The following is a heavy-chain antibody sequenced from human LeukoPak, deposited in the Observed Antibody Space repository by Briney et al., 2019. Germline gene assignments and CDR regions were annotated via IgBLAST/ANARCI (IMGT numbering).Heavy chain of an antibody. D-gene: IGHD3-10*01. CDR2: ISGSGGST. V-gene: IGHV3-23*01. CDR3: VQSLWFGEPPPY. CDR1: GFTFSSYG. Sequence: GGSLRLSCAASGFTFSSYGLSWVRQAPGKGLEWVSGISGSGGSTYYADSVKGRFTISRDNSKNTLYLQMSSLRVEDTAIYYCVQSLWFGEPPPYWGQGTLVTASS. J-gene: IGHJ4*02.